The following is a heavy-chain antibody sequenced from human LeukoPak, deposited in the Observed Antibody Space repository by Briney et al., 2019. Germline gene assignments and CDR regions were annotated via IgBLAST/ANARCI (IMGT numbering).Heavy chain of an antibody. CDR2: INAGSGNT. J-gene: IGHJ6*02. CDR3: AWGSGSYSHYYYYGMDV. CDR1: GYTFTSYA. Sequence: ASVKVSCKASGYTFTSYAMHWVRQAPGQRLEWMGWINAGSGNTKYSQKFQGRVTITRDTSASTAYMELSSLRSEDTAVYYCAWGSGSYSHYYYYGMDVWGQGTTVTVSS. D-gene: IGHD3-10*01. V-gene: IGHV1-3*01.